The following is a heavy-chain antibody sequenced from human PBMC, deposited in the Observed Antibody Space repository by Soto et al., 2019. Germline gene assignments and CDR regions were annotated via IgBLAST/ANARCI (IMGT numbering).Heavy chain of an antibody. V-gene: IGHV3-66*01. CDR3: ARDRIAVAGNPEYFQH. CDR2: IYSGGST. Sequence: GGSLXLSCAASGFXVSSNYMSWVRQAPGKGLEWVSVIYSGGSTYYADSVKGRFTISRDNSKNTLYLQMNSLRAEDTAVYYCARDRIAVAGNPEYFQHWGQGTLVXVS. J-gene: IGHJ1*01. D-gene: IGHD6-19*01. CDR1: GFXVSSNY.